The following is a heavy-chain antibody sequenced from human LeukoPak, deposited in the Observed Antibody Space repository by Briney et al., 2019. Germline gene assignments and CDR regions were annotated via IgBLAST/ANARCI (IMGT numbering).Heavy chain of an antibody. CDR1: GFTFSSYG. D-gene: IGHD2-2*01. V-gene: IGHV3-30*18. Sequence: GGSLRLSCAASGFTFSSYGMHWVRQAPGKGLEWVAVISYDGSNKYYADSVKGRFTISRDNSKNTLYLQMNSLRAEDTAAYYRAKAYCSSTSCYPPYYYYYGMDVWGKGTTVTVSS. CDR3: AKAYCSSTSCYPPYYYYYGMDV. CDR2: ISYDGSNK. J-gene: IGHJ6*04.